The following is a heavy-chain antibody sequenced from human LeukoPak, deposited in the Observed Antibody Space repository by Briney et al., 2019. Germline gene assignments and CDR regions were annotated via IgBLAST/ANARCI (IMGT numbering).Heavy chain of an antibody. D-gene: IGHD2-15*01. CDR2: INHSGST. CDR1: GGSFSGYY. Sequence: SETLSLTCAVYGGSFSGYYWSWIRQPPGKGLEWIGEINHSGSTNYNPSLKSRVTISVDKSKNQFSLKLSSVTAADTAVYYCASDWGAATGYWGQGTLVTVSS. V-gene: IGHV4-34*01. J-gene: IGHJ4*02. CDR3: ASDWGAATGY.